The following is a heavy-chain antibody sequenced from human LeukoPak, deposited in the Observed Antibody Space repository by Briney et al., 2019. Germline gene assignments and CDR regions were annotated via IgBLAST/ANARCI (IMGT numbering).Heavy chain of an antibody. V-gene: IGHV1-69*04. CDR1: GGTFSSYA. Sequence: GASVKVSCKASGGTFSSYAISWVRQAPGQGLEWMGRIIPILGIANYAQKFQGRVTITADKSTSTAYMELSSLRSEDTAVYYCARVRGSGSYYHYYYYGMDVWGQGTTVTVSS. D-gene: IGHD3-10*01. CDR2: IIPILGIA. CDR3: ARVRGSGSYYHYYYYGMDV. J-gene: IGHJ6*02.